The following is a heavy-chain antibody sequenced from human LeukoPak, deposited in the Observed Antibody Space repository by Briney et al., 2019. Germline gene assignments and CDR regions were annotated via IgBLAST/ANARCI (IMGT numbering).Heavy chain of an antibody. CDR1: GGSISSGGYS. Sequence: KPSETLSLTCAVSGGSISSGGYSWSWIRQPPGKGLEWIGYIYHSGSTYYNPSLKSRVTISVDRSKNQFSLKLSSVTAADMAVYYCARAVTYGDYVFDYWGQGTLVTVSS. D-gene: IGHD4-17*01. CDR3: ARAVTYGDYVFDY. J-gene: IGHJ4*02. CDR2: IYHSGST. V-gene: IGHV4-30-2*01.